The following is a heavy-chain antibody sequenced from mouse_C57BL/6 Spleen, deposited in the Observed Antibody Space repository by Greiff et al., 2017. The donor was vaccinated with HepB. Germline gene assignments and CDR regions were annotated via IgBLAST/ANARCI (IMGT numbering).Heavy chain of an antibody. CDR3: TRYPCETGNLFDD. V-gene: IGHV1-15*01. CDR1: GYTFTDYE. Sequence: QVQLQQSGAELVRPGASVTLSCKASGYTFTDYEMHWVKQTPVHGLEWIGAIDPETGGTAYNQKFKGKAILTADKSSSTAYMEIRSLTSEDSAVYYCTRYPCETGNLFDDWGQGTTLTVSS. D-gene: IGHD4-1*01. CDR2: IDPETGGT. J-gene: IGHJ2*01.